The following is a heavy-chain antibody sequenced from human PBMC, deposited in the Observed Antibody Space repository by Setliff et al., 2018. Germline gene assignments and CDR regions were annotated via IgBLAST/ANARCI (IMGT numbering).Heavy chain of an antibody. V-gene: IGHV1-24*01. D-gene: IGHD3-9*01. Sequence: ASVKVSCKVSGSTVTESSMHWVRQAPGRGLEWMGGFDPEDGERIYAQHFQGRLTMTEDTSTDTAYMELSSLRSEDTAVYYCATGFLRYDILTGYYQRPHYFEYWGQGTLVTVSS. CDR1: GSTVTESS. CDR2: FDPEDGER. CDR3: ATGFLRYDILTGYYQRPHYFEY. J-gene: IGHJ4*02.